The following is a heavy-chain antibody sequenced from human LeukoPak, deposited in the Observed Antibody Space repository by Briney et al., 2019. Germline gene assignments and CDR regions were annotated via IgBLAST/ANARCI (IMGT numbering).Heavy chain of an antibody. CDR1: GGSISSGGYY. Sequence: PSETLSLTCTVSGGSISSGGYYWSWIRQPPGKGLEWIGCIYHSGSTYYNPSLKSRVTISVDTSKNQFSLKLSSVTAADTAVYYCARGTITMVRGVIENWFDPWGQGTLVTVSS. CDR2: IYHSGST. CDR3: ARGTITMVRGVIENWFDP. V-gene: IGHV4-30-2*01. D-gene: IGHD3-10*01. J-gene: IGHJ5*02.